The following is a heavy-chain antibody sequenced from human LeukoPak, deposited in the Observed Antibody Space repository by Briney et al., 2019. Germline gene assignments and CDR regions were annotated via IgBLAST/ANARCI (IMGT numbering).Heavy chain of an antibody. V-gene: IGHV1-2*02. J-gene: IGHJ4*02. CDR2: INPNSGGT. CDR1: GYTFAGYY. Sequence: ASVKVSCKASGYTFAGYYVHWVRQAPGQGLEWMGWINPNSGGTSYAQRFQGRVTMTRDTSITTVYMELSSLTSDDTAVYYCARDPIRADGYNLDYWGQGTLVTVSS. D-gene: IGHD5-24*01. CDR3: ARDPIRADGYNLDY.